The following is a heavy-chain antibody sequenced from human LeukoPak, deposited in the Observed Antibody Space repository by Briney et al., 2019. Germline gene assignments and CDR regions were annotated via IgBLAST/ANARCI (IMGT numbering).Heavy chain of an antibody. CDR2: IKKDGSEK. CDR3: ARDVSTLITMIVVADAFDI. CDR1: TFAFRTYW. D-gene: IGHD3-22*01. V-gene: IGHV3-7*01. Sequence: GGSLRLSCAASTFAFRTYWMSWVRQAPGKGLEWVTNIKKDGSEKNYVDSVKGRFTISRDNARNSLYLQMNSLRTEDTAVYYCARDVSTLITMIVVADAFDIWGQGTMVTVSS. J-gene: IGHJ3*02.